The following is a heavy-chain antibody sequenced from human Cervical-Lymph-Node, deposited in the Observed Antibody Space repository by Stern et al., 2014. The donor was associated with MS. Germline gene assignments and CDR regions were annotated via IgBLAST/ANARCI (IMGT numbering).Heavy chain of an antibody. CDR3: ATATVAGPGGGYYFDS. CDR1: GGTFNSFD. J-gene: IGHJ4*02. CDR2: VIPVFAST. Sequence: QMQLVQSGAELKKPGSSVKVSCKASGGTFNSFDISWVRQAPGQGLEWMGGVIPVFASTKFAQNFQDRVTIIADESTNSAYLELTSLTSEDTAMYYCATATVAGPGGGYYFDSWGQGTLVTVSS. D-gene: IGHD6-19*01. V-gene: IGHV1-69*01.